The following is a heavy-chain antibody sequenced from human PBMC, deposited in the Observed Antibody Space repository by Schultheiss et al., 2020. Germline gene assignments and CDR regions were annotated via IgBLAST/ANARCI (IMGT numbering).Heavy chain of an antibody. D-gene: IGHD2-15*01. CDR2: ISWNSGSI. CDR3: GKGMTDRDTRADV. CDR1: GFTFDDYA. Sequence: SLKISCAASGFTFDDYAMHWVRQAPGKGLEWVSGISWNSGSIGYADSVKVRFTISRDNSKSTVYLQMNSLRAEDTAVYYCGKGMTDRDTRADVWGQGTTVTVSS. J-gene: IGHJ6*02. V-gene: IGHV3-9*01.